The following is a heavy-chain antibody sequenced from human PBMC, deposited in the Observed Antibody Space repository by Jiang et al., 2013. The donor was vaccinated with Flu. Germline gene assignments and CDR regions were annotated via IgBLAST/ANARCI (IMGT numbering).Heavy chain of an antibody. D-gene: IGHD4-17*01. V-gene: IGHV3-30-3*01. CDR3: ARDLLYPVNDYGDYPPGY. J-gene: IGHJ4*02. CDR2: ISYDGSNK. CDR1: GFTFSSYA. Sequence: VQLLESGGGVVQPGRSLRLSCAASGFTFSSYAMHWVRQAPGKGLEWVAVISYDGSNKYYADSVKGRFTISRDNSKNTLYLQMNSLRAEDTAVYYCARDLLYPVNDYGDYPPGYWGQGTLVTVSS.